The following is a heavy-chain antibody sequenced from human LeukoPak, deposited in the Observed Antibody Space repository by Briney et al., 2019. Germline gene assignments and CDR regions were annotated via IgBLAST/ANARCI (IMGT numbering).Heavy chain of an antibody. V-gene: IGHV4-4*07. J-gene: IGHJ5*02. CDR1: GGSISSYY. CDR2: VYTTGST. CDR3: ARDLGIAARLVWFDP. Sequence: PSETLSLTCTVSGGSISSYYWSWIRQAAGKGLEWIGRVYTTGSTNYNPSLKSRVTISVDTSKNQFSLKLGSVTAADTAVYYCARDLGIAARLVWFDPWGQGTLVTVSS. D-gene: IGHD6-6*01.